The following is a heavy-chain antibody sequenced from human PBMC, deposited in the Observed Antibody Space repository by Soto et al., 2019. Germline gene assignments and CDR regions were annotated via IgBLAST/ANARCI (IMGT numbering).Heavy chain of an antibody. CDR2: ISGSDDTT. CDR3: IRGFAALDY. V-gene: IGHV3-23*01. J-gene: IGHJ4*02. CDR1: GFTFSSYA. Sequence: EVQLLESGGGLVQPGGSLRLSCAASGFTFSSYAMTWVGQAPGKGLEWVSGISGSDDTTFYADPVKGRFTISRDNSKRTLYLQMNSLRAADTAVYFCIRGFAALDYWGQGTLVTVSS. D-gene: IGHD3-10*01.